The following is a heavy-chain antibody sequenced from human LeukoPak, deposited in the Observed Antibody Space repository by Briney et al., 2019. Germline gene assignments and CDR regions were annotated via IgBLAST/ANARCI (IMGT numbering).Heavy chain of an antibody. J-gene: IGHJ4*02. Sequence: GGSLRLSCAASGFIFSSYSMNWVRQTPGRGLEWISYISSGSGTTYYGDSVQGRFITSRDNAKNSLHLQMNSLRAEDTGVYYCAKDRGNDYGVFDYWGQGILVTVSS. CDR2: ISSGSGTT. CDR3: AKDRGNDYGVFDY. V-gene: IGHV3-48*01. CDR1: GFIFSSYS. D-gene: IGHD4-17*01.